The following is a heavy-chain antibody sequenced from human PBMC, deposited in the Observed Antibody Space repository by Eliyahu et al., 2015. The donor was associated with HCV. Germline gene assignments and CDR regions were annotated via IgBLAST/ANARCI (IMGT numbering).Heavy chain of an antibody. J-gene: IGHJ3*02. D-gene: IGHD1-1*01. CDR3: ASRTGPGAFDI. Sequence: GFSFSDYYMSWIRQAPGKGLEWVSYISSSGSTIYYADSVKGRFTISRDNAKNSLYLQMNSLRAEDTAVYYCASRTGPGAFDIWGQGTMVTVSS. V-gene: IGHV3-11*01. CDR1: GFSFSDYY. CDR2: ISSSGSTI.